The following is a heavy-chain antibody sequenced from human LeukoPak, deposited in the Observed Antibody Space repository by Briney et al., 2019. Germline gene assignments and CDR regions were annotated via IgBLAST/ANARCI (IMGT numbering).Heavy chain of an antibody. CDR3: ARSPPYYDFWSGYSRYAFDI. D-gene: IGHD3-3*01. CDR2: ISAYNGNT. Sequence: ASVKVSCKASGYTFTSYDINWVRQATGQGLEWMGWISAYNGNTNYAQKLQGRVTMTTDTSTSTAYMELRSLRSDDTAVYYCARSPPYYDFWSGYSRYAFDIWGQGTMVTVSS. J-gene: IGHJ3*02. CDR1: GYTFTSYD. V-gene: IGHV1-18*01.